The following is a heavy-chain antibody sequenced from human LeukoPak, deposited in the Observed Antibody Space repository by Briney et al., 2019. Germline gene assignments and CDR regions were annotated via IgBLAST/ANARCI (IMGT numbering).Heavy chain of an antibody. V-gene: IGHV3-30*02. CDR3: ARDYVWGGYIDY. Sequence: GGSLRLSCAASGFTFSTYGMHWVRQAPGKGLEWVAFIRYDGSNKYYADSVKGRFTISGDNSKNTLYLQMNSLRAEDTAVYYCARDYVWGGYIDYWGQGTLVTVSS. D-gene: IGHD3-16*01. CDR1: GFTFSTYG. J-gene: IGHJ4*02. CDR2: IRYDGSNK.